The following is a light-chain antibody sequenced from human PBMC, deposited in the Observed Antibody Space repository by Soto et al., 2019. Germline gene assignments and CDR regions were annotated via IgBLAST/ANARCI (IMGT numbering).Light chain of an antibody. Sequence: EIVLTQSPGTLSFSPGERATLSCRASQTVTGSLLAWYQQKPGQAPRLLIYGASSRATHIPDRFSGSGSGTDFTLTITRLQLEDFAVYYCQQRSNWPFTFGGGTKVDIK. V-gene: IGKV3D-20*02. J-gene: IGKJ4*01. CDR3: QQRSNWPFT. CDR2: GAS. CDR1: QTVTGSL.